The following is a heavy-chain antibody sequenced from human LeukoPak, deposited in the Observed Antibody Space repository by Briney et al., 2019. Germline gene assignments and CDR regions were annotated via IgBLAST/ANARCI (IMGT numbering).Heavy chain of an antibody. CDR2: IYYSGST. Sequence: KSSETLSLTCTVSGGSISSYYWSWIRQPPGKGLEWIGYIYYSGSTNYNPSLKSRVTISVDTSKNQFSLKLSSVTAADTAVYYCARPKKIPGIAVAGTRLWFDPWGQGTLVTVSS. CDR3: ARPKKIPGIAVAGTRLWFDP. D-gene: IGHD6-19*01. CDR1: GGSISSYY. V-gene: IGHV4-59*08. J-gene: IGHJ5*02.